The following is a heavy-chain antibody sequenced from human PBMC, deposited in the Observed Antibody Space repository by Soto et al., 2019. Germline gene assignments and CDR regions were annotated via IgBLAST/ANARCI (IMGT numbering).Heavy chain of an antibody. D-gene: IGHD3-22*01. CDR2: IVPIFGA. CDR3: ARGGSDYEGSGYYQGHV. CDR1: GGTFSNYG. V-gene: IGHV1-69*12. J-gene: IGHJ6*02. Sequence: QVQLVQSGAEVKKPGSSVKVSCKSSGGTFSNYGFSWVRQAPGQGLECMGVIVPIFGAEHPQKFQGRVTITADESTNTVFMELXGXXSXDXAVYYCARGGSDYEGSGYYQGHVWGQGTTVTVSS.